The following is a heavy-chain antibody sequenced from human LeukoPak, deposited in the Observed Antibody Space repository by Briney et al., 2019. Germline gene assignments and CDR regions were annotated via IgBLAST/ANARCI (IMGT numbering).Heavy chain of an antibody. CDR1: GGTFSSYA. V-gene: IGHV1-69*06. D-gene: IGHD6-13*01. Sequence: GASVTVSCKASGGTFSSYAISWVRQAPGQGLEWMGGIIPIFGTANYAQKFQGRVTITADKSTSTAYMELSSLRSEDTAVYYCAREYYQQQLVNWFDPWGQGTLVTVSS. J-gene: IGHJ5*02. CDR3: AREYYQQQLVNWFDP. CDR2: IIPIFGTA.